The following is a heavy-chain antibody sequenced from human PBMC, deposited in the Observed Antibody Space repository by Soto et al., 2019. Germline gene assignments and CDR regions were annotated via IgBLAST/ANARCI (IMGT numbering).Heavy chain of an antibody. V-gene: IGHV1-69*13. CDR3: ARGPILPGATSWLDP. CDR1: GGIFSSFA. Sequence: SVKVSCKASGGIFSSFAVSWVRQAPGQGLEWMGGIIPMTGTPNYAQKFQGRVTMTADGSTSTAYLVLSSLRSEDTAVYYCARGPILPGATSWLDPCGQGTVVTVSS. D-gene: IGHD2-2*01. CDR2: IIPMTGTP. J-gene: IGHJ5*02.